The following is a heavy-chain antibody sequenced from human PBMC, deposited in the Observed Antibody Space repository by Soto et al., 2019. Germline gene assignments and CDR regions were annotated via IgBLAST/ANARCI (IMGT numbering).Heavy chain of an antibody. CDR2: INHSGST. CDR3: ARGNLPLYYHFWSGHGLYYYYGMDV. J-gene: IGHJ6*02. CDR1: GGSFSGYY. D-gene: IGHD3-3*01. Sequence: SETLSLTCAVYGGSFSGYYWSWIRQPPGKGLEWIGEINHSGSTNYNPSLKSRVTISVDKSKNQFSLKLSSVTAADTAVYYCARGNLPLYYHFWSGHGLYYYYGMDVWGQGTTVTFSS. V-gene: IGHV4-34*01.